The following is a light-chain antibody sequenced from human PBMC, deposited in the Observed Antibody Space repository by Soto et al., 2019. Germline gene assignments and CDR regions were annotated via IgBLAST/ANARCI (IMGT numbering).Light chain of an antibody. J-gene: IGKJ4*01. Sequence: EIVMTQSPATLSVSPGERATVSCRASQSVSIKLAWYQQKPGQAPRLLIYAASTRATDIPARFSGSGSGTEFTLTISSLQSEDSAVYYCQQYNDWPPQLTFGGGTEVEIK. V-gene: IGKV3-15*01. CDR2: AAS. CDR3: QQYNDWPPQLT. CDR1: QSVSIK.